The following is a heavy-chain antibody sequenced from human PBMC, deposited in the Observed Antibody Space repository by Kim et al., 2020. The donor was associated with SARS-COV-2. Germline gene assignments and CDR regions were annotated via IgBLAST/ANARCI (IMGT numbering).Heavy chain of an antibody. Sequence: GWSLRLSCAASGFTFITYDMNWVRQAPGKGLEWLSYISRSGTTILYADSVKGRFTISRDNAKNSLSLQMNSLRAEDTAVYYCARETTWELQEGEYNWFDPWGQGTLVTVSS. D-gene: IGHD1-26*01. CDR3: ARETTWELQEGEYNWFDP. CDR1: GFTFITYD. V-gene: IGHV3-48*03. J-gene: IGHJ5*02. CDR2: ISRSGTTI.